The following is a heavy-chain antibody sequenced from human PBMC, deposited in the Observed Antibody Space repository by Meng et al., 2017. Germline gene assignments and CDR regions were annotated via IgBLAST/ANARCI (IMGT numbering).Heavy chain of an antibody. Sequence: EVELVESGGGLVKPGGSLRLSCVASGLRFTDAWMSWVRQAPGKGLEWVGRIERKSDGGTIYYAAPVKGRFTISRDDSKNTLYLQMDSLINEDTAVYYCTLDTAMVTIDYWGQGTLVTVSS. V-gene: IGHV3-15*04. D-gene: IGHD5-18*01. CDR1: GLRFTDAW. CDR3: TLDTAMVTIDY. J-gene: IGHJ4*02. CDR2: IERKSDGGTI.